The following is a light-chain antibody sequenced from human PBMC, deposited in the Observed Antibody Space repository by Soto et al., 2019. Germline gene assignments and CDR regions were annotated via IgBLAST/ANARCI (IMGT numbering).Light chain of an antibody. Sequence: VLTHSPGTLSLTPGERATLSCRASQSVSSSYLAWYQQKPGQAPRLLIYGASSRATGIPDRFSGSGSGTDFTLTISRLEPEDFAVYYCQQYGSSLSLTFGGGTKVDIK. CDR2: GAS. J-gene: IGKJ4*01. CDR3: QQYGSSLSLT. CDR1: QSVSSSY. V-gene: IGKV3-20*01.